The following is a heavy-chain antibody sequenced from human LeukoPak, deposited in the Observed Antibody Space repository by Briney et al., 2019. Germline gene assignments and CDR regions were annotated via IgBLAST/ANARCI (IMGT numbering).Heavy chain of an antibody. V-gene: IGHV3-53*01. CDR1: GFTVSSNY. Sequence: GGSLRLSCAASGFTVSSNYMSWVRQAPGKGLEWVSIIYSGGSTFYADSVKGRFTISRDNSKNTLYLQMNSLRAEDTAVYYCANPPTVTKIRFDSWGQGTLVTVSS. D-gene: IGHD4-17*01. J-gene: IGHJ5*01. CDR3: ANPPTVTKIRFDS. CDR2: IYSGGST.